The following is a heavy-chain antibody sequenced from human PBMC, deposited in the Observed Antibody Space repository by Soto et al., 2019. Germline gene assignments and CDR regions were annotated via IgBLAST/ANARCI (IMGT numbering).Heavy chain of an antibody. CDR1: GYSFTSYC. CDR3: ARHRDAENNVDIVATSFDY. D-gene: IGHD5-12*01. J-gene: IGHJ4*02. CDR2: IYPGDSDT. V-gene: IGHV5-51*01. Sequence: GESLKISCKGSGYSFTSYCIGWVLQRPWKGLEWMGIIYPGDSDTRYSPSFQGQVAISADKSISTAYLQWSSLKASDTAMYYCARHRDAENNVDIVATSFDYWGQGTLVTVSS.